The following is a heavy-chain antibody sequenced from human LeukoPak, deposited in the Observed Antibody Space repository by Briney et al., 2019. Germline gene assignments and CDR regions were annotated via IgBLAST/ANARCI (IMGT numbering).Heavy chain of an antibody. CDR1: GFTFSSSW. V-gene: IGHV3-74*01. CDR3: ARGACLDCSRTGCYVIEV. J-gene: IGHJ3*01. Sequence: GGSLRLSRAASGFTFSSSWMHWVRPAPGKGLVWVSRIKTDGTSTNYADSVKGRFTISRDIAKNTLYLQMNSLRDEDTALYYCARGACLDCSRTGCYVIEVWGRGTMVTVSS. D-gene: IGHD2-2*01. CDR2: IKTDGTST.